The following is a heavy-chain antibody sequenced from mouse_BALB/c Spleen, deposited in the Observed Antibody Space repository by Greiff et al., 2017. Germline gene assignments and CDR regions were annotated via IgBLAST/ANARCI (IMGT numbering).Heavy chain of an antibody. V-gene: IGHV1-5*01. CDR1: GYSFTSYW. D-gene: IGHD1-1*01. CDR2: IYPGNSDT. Sequence: VQLKQSGTVLARPGASVKMSCKASGYSFTSYWMHWVKQRPGQGLEWIGAIYPGNSDTSYNQKFKGKAKLTAVTSASTAYMELSSLTNEDSAVYYCTPYYYGSSGFAYWGQGTLVTVSA. CDR3: TPYYYGSSGFAY. J-gene: IGHJ3*01.